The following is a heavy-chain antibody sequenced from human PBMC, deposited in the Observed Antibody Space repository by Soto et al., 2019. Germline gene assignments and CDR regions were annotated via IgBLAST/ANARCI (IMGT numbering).Heavy chain of an antibody. CDR1: GFTFSGSA. CDR2: IKSKANSYAT. J-gene: IGHJ4*02. D-gene: IGHD6-13*01. CDR3: TREAAAGS. V-gene: IGHV3-73*01. Sequence: GSLRLSCAASGFTFSGSAMHWLRQASGKGLEWVGSIKSKANSYATSFAMSVKGSFTISRDDSRNTAYLQKNSLKTEDTAGYYCTREAAAGSWGQGTLVTVSS.